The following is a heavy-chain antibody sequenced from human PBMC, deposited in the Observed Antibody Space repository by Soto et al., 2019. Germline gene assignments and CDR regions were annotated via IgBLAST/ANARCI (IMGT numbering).Heavy chain of an antibody. CDR1: GDSITDGDYY. CDR2: IYYNGII. D-gene: IGHD5-18*01. J-gene: IGHJ5*02. Sequence: SETLSLTCTVSGDSITDGDYYWSWIRQPPGKDLEWIAYIYYNGIIHYNPSLKSRVTISLDPSKNQFSLTMTSVTDADTAVYSCARGIQEGFDTWGQGTLVTVSS. V-gene: IGHV4-30-4*01. CDR3: ARGIQEGFDT.